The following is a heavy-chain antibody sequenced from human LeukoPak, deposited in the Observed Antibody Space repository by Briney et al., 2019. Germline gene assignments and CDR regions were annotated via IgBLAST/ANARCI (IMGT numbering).Heavy chain of an antibody. V-gene: IGHV3-48*03. CDR3: ARDGSTPWGYYMDV. D-gene: IGHD7-27*01. Sequence: GGSLRLSCAASGFTFSSYEMNWVRQAPGKGLEWVSYISSSGSTIYYADSVKGRFTISRDNAKNSLYLQMNSLRAEDTAVYYCARDGSTPWGYYMDVWGKGTTVTISS. CDR1: GFTFSSYE. CDR2: ISSSGSTI. J-gene: IGHJ6*03.